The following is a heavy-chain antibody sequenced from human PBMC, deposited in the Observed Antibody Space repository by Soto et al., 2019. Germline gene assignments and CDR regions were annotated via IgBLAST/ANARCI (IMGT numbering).Heavy chain of an antibody. V-gene: IGHV1-46*03. D-gene: IGHD2-2*01. J-gene: IGHJ4*02. CDR3: ANLGYCSSTSCYLRDY. Sequence: ASVKVSCKASGYNFTSYYMHWVRQAPGQGLEWMGIINPSGGSTSYAQKFQGRVTMTRDTSTSTVYMELSSLRSEDTAVYYCANLGYCSSTSCYLRDYWGQGTLVTVSS. CDR2: INPSGGST. CDR1: GYNFTSYY.